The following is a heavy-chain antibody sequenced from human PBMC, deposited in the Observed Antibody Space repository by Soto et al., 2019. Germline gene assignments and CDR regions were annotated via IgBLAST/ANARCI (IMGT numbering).Heavy chain of an antibody. J-gene: IGHJ4*02. V-gene: IGHV1-46*01. CDR2: INPSGGST. CDR3: ARGDYYGSGSYYNSFGY. CDR1: GYTFTSYY. Sequence: ASVKVSCKASGYTFTSYYMHWVRQAPGQGLEWMGIINPSGGSTSYAQKFQGRVTMTRDTSTSTVYMELSSLRSEDTAVYYCARGDYYGSGSYYNSFGYWGQRTLVTVSS. D-gene: IGHD3-10*01.